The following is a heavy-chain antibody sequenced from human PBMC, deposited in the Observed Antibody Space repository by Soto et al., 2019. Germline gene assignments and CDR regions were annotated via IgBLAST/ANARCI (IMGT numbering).Heavy chain of an antibody. V-gene: IGHV5-10-1*01. CDR2: IDPSDSYT. CDR1: GGTFSSYA. D-gene: IGHD4-17*01. Sequence: KVSCKASGGTFSSYAISWVRQAPGQGVEWMGRIDPSDSYTNYSPSFQGHVTISANKSIDTAYLQWSSLKASDTAMYYCASPVYGDYVNYYYYGVDVWGQGTTVTVSS. J-gene: IGHJ6*02. CDR3: ASPVYGDYVNYYYYGVDV.